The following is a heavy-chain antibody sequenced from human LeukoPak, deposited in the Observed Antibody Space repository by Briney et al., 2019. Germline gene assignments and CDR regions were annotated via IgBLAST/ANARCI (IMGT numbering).Heavy chain of an antibody. CDR2: INPNSGGT. Sequence: GASVKVSCEASGYTFTGYYMHWVRQAPGQGLEWMGWINPNSGGTNYAQKFQGRVTMTRDTSISTAYMELSRLRSDDTAVYYCARAVVLAAAGTMDYWGQGTLVTVSS. J-gene: IGHJ4*02. V-gene: IGHV1-2*02. CDR1: GYTFTGYY. CDR3: ARAVVLAAAGTMDY. D-gene: IGHD6-13*01.